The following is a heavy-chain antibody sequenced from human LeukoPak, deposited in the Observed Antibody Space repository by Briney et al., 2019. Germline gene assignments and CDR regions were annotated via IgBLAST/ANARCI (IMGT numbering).Heavy chain of an antibody. D-gene: IGHD6-13*01. CDR1: GGSISSSSYY. Sequence: SETLSLTCTVSGGSISSSSYYWGWIRQPPGKGLEWIGSIYYSGSTYYNPSLKSRVTISVDTSKNQFSLKLSSVTAADTAVYYCARDIRRLGISFDYWGQGTLVTVSS. J-gene: IGHJ4*02. CDR3: ARDIRRLGISFDY. V-gene: IGHV4-39*07. CDR2: IYYSGST.